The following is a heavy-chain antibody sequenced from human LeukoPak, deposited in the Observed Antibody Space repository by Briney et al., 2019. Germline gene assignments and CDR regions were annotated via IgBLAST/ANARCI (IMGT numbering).Heavy chain of an antibody. CDR1: GGTFSSYA. J-gene: IGHJ3*02. D-gene: IGHD2/OR15-2a*01. CDR2: IIPIFGTA. V-gene: IGHV1-69*05. CDR3: ARGDGVLRDAFDI. Sequence: ASVKVSCKASGGTFSSYAISWVRQAPGQGLEWMGRIIPIFGTANYAQKFQGRVTITTDESTSTAYMELSSLRSEDTAVYYCARGDGVLRDAFDIWGQGTMVTVSS.